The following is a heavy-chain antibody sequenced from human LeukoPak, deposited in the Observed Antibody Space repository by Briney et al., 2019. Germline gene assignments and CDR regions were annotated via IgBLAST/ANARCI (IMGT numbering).Heavy chain of an antibody. CDR3: ARGYSSGWYDWYFDL. V-gene: IGHV3-48*04. CDR1: GFTFSSYS. Sequence: GGSLRLSCAASGFTFSSYSMNWVRQAPGKGLEWVSYISSSSSTIYYADSVKGRFTISRDNAKNSLYLQMNSLRGEDTAVYYCARGYSSGWYDWYFDLWGRGTLVTVSS. D-gene: IGHD6-19*01. J-gene: IGHJ2*01. CDR2: ISSSSSTI.